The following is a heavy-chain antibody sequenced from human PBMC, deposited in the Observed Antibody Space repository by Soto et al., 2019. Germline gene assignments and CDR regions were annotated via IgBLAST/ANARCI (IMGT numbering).Heavy chain of an antibody. Sequence: EEQLVESGGDLVQPGGSLSLSCAASGFTVSNYYMSWVRQAPGKGLEWVSLIYSGGSTYYADSVKGRFTISRDSSKNTLYLEMNSLRAEDTAMYYCAAYSHKGYWGQGTLVTVSS. J-gene: IGHJ4*02. CDR3: AAYSHKGY. CDR2: IYSGGST. V-gene: IGHV3-66*01. D-gene: IGHD3-16*01. CDR1: GFTVSNYY.